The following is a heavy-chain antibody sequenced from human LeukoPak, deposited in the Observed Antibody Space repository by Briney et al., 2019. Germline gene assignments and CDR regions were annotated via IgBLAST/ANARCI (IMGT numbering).Heavy chain of an antibody. Sequence: SETLSLTCTVSGVSISSYYWSWIRQPAGKGLEWIGRIYNSGGTNYNPSLKSRVTMSVDTSKNQTSLKLRSVTAADTAVYYCARDGLVVADYWGQGTLVTVSS. CDR1: GVSISSYY. CDR2: IYNSGGT. J-gene: IGHJ4*02. V-gene: IGHV4-4*07. D-gene: IGHD3-22*01. CDR3: ARDGLVVADY.